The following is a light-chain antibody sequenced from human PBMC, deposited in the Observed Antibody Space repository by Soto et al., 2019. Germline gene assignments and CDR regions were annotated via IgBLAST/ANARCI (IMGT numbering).Light chain of an antibody. Sequence: QAVVTQPPSVSATPGQKVTISCSGSSSNIGNNYVSWYQQFPGAAPKLLIYDNYWRPSGIPDRFSASKPGTSATLGITGLQTGDEADYYCATWDSSLSAVVVGGGTKVTVL. CDR3: ATWDSSLSAVV. J-gene: IGLJ2*01. V-gene: IGLV1-51*01. CDR2: DNY. CDR1: SSNIGNNY.